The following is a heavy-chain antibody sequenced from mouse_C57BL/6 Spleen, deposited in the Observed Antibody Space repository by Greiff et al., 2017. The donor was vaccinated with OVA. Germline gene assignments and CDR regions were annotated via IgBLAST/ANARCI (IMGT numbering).Heavy chain of an antibody. J-gene: IGHJ4*01. CDR3: ARDPITTVVATRAMDY. CDR2: ISSGSSTI. Sequence: EVQLVESGGGLVKPGGSLKLSCAASGFTFSDYGMHWVRQAPEKGLEWVAYISSGSSTIYYADTVKGRFTISRDNAKNTLFLQMTSLRSEDTAMYYCARDPITTVVATRAMDYWGQGTSVTVSS. D-gene: IGHD1-1*01. V-gene: IGHV5-17*01. CDR1: GFTFSDYG.